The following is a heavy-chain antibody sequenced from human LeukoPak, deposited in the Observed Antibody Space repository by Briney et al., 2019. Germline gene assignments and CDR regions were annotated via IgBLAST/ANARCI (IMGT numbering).Heavy chain of an antibody. J-gene: IGHJ4*02. CDR3: ASGPPFLKYFEY. D-gene: IGHD3-3*01. Sequence: GGSLRLSCAASGFTFSTYVMNWFRQAPGKGLEWVSTISVGAEYIFYADSVKGRFTISRDDSNNELYLQMHSLRAEDTALYYCASGPPFLKYFEYWGQGTLVTVSS. CDR2: ISVGAEYI. CDR1: GFTFSTYV. V-gene: IGHV3-23*01.